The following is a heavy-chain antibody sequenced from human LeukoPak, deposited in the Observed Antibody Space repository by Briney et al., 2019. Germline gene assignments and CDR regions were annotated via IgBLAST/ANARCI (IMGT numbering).Heavy chain of an antibody. D-gene: IGHD7-27*01. CDR1: GGSISSSSYY. Sequence: PSETLSLTCTVSGGSISSSSYYWGWIRQPPGKGLEWIGSIYYSGSTYYNPSLKSRVTIPVDTSKNQFSLKLSSVTAADTAVYYCAASWGRDYPIDYWGQGTLVTVSS. V-gene: IGHV4-39*01. CDR3: AASWGRDYPIDY. J-gene: IGHJ4*02. CDR2: IYYSGST.